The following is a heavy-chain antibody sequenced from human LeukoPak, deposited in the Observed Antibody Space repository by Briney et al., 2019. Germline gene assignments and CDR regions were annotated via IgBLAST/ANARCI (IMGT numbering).Heavy chain of an antibody. CDR2: IKQVGMEN. CDR3: AQGLEGFGGYCSGGSCYISY. J-gene: IGHJ4*02. Sequence: GGSLRLSCAASGFTFTSYWMSWVRQAPGKGLEGLANIKQVGMENYYADSVKGRFTISRDNAKNSLYLQMNSLRAEDTAVYYCAQGLEGFGGYCSGGSCYISYWGQGTLVTVSS. D-gene: IGHD2-15*01. V-gene: IGHV3-7*01. CDR1: GFTFTSYW.